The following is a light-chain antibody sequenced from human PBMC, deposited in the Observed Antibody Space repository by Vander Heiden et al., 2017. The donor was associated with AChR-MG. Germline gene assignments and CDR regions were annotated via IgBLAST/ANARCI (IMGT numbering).Light chain of an antibody. CDR2: GAS. J-gene: IGKJ2*01. Sequence: EIVMTQSPATLSVSPGERATLSCRASQSVSSNLAWYQQKTGQAPRLLIYGASTRATGIPARFSGSGSGTEFTLTISSLQSEDFAVYYCQQYNNMYTFGQGTKLEIK. V-gene: IGKV3-15*01. CDR1: QSVSSN. CDR3: QQYNNMYT.